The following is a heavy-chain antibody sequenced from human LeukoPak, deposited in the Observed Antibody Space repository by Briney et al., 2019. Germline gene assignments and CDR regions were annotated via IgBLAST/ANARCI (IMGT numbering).Heavy chain of an antibody. CDR2: ISGTDDST. J-gene: IGHJ4*02. V-gene: IGHV3-23*01. Sequence: GGSLRLSCVASGFGFSYYDMNWVRQTPGKGLEWVSTISGTDDSTYYADSVKGRFTISRDNSKNTLYLQMDSLRAEDTAVYHCAGMRYFDWTKSVYWGQGTLVTVSS. CDR3: AGMRYFDWTKSVY. CDR1: GFGFSYYD. D-gene: IGHD3-9*01.